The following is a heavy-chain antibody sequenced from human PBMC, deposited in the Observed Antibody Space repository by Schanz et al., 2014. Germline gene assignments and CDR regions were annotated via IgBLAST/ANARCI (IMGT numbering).Heavy chain of an antibody. CDR3: ARPALWFGDNCFDP. CDR2: IKSDGSST. J-gene: IGHJ5*02. CDR1: GFTFSSYW. V-gene: IGHV3-74*01. D-gene: IGHD3-10*01. Sequence: EVQLVESGGGLVQPGGSLRLSCAASGFTFSSYWMHWVRQVPGKGLVWVSRIKSDGSSTSYADSVKGRFTISRDNAKNTLYLQKNSLRAEDTAVYYVARPALWFGDNCFDPWGQGTLVTVSS.